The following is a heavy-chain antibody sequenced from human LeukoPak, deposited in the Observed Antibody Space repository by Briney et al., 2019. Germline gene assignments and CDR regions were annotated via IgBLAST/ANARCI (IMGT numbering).Heavy chain of an antibody. V-gene: IGHV4-59*08. J-gene: IGHJ4*02. CDR1: GGSISSYY. CDR3: ATYNYGYYFGY. CDR2: IYYSGST. D-gene: IGHD5-18*01. Sequence: SETLSLTCTVSGGSISSYYWSWIRQPPGKGLEWIGYIYYSGSTNYNPSLKCRVTISVDTSKNQFSLKLSSVTAADTGVYYCATYNYGYYFGYWGQGTLVTVSS.